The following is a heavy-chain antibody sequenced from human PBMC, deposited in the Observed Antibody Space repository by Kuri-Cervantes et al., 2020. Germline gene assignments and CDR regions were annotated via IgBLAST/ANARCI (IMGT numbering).Heavy chain of an antibody. CDR1: GYTFTSYD. J-gene: IGHJ5*02. CDR3: ARDRTENYDILTGYYPRWFDP. Sequence: SVKVSCKASGYTFTSYDINWVRQATGQGLEWMGWMNPNSGNTGYAQKFQGRVTMARNTSISTAYMELSSLRSEDTAVYYCARDRTENYDILTGYYPRWFDPWGQGTLVTVSS. CDR2: MNPNSGNT. D-gene: IGHD3-9*01. V-gene: IGHV1-8*01.